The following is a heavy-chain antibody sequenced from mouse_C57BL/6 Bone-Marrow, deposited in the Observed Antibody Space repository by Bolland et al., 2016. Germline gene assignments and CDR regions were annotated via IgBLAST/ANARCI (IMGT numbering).Heavy chain of an antibody. V-gene: IGHV14-4*01. Sequence: DPENGDTEYASKFQGKATITADTSSNTAYLQLSSLTSEDTAVYYCTTIVTTNYAMDYWGQGTS. D-gene: IGHD2-5*01. J-gene: IGHJ4*01. CDR3: TTIVTTNYAMDY. CDR2: DPENGDT.